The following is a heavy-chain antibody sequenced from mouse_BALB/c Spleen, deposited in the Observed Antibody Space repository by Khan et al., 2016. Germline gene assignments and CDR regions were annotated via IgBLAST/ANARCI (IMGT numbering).Heavy chain of an antibody. CDR3: ARLCPIYYYATTYGY. CDR2: IDPANGNT. CDR1: GFNIKDTY. V-gene: IGHV14-3*02. Sequence: VQLKESGAELVKPGASVKLSCTASGFNIKDTYMHWVKQRPEQGLEWIGRIDPANGNTRYDPKFQGKATITEDTSSNTAYLQLSSLPSEHTAVHYCARLCPIYYYATTYGYWGHGTPLTVSS. D-gene: IGHD1-1*01. J-gene: IGHJ2*01.